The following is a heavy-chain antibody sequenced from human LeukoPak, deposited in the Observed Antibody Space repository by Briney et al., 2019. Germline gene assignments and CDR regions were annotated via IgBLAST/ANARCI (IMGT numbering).Heavy chain of an antibody. CDR3: ATSSTISQTPYFDY. Sequence: SETLSLTCAGYTFSINGVYWGCYGQSPGRELEWFGEINHSGDTNYNSSVKSRVTISVDTSTNHFSLKVRPLTAADTAVYYCATSSTISQTPYFDYWGQGTLVTVSS. D-gene: IGHD4-23*01. V-gene: IGHV4-34*01. CDR1: TFSINGVY. CDR2: INHSGDT. J-gene: IGHJ4*02.